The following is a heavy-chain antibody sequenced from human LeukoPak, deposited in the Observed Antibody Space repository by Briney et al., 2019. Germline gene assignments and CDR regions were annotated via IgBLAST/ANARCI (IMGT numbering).Heavy chain of an antibody. V-gene: IGHV3-66*01. J-gene: IGHJ4*02. Sequence: PGGSLRLSCAASGFTVSRNYMSWVRQVPGKGLEWVSVIYSGGSTYYADSVKGRFTISRDNSKNTLYLQMNSLRAEDTAVYYCASPYSSGWYSFDYWGQGTLVTVSS. CDR3: ASPYSSGWYSFDY. D-gene: IGHD6-19*01. CDR1: GFTVSRNY. CDR2: IYSGGST.